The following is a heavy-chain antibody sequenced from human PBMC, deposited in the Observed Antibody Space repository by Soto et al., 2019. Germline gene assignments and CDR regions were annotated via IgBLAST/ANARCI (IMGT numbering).Heavy chain of an antibody. J-gene: IGHJ4*02. CDR3: ARARASGSYDRYLYYFDY. CDR2: IYHSGST. D-gene: IGHD1-26*01. Sequence: SETLSLTCAVSGGSISSSNQWSWVRQPPGKGLEWIGEIYHSGSTNYNPSLMSRVTISVDKSKNQFSLKLSSVTAADTAVYYCARARASGSYDRYLYYFDYWGQGTLVTVSS. V-gene: IGHV4-4*02. CDR1: GGSISSSNQ.